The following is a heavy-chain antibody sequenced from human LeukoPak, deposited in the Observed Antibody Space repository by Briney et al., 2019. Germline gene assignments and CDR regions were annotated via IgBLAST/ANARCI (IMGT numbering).Heavy chain of an antibody. CDR2: INSEGSSI. V-gene: IGHV3-74*01. CDR1: GFTFSSYW. Sequence: GGSLRLSCEVSGFTFSSYWMHWVRQAPGKGLVWVSRINSEGSSIGYADSVKGRFTISRDNAKNTLFLHMNSLRSEDTAVYYCAKDTYSSSPYYFDYWGQGTLVTVSS. J-gene: IGHJ4*02. CDR3: AKDTYSSSPYYFDY. D-gene: IGHD6-6*01.